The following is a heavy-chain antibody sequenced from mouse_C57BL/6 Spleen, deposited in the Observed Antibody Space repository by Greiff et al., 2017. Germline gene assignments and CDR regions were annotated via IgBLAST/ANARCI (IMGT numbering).Heavy chain of an antibody. J-gene: IGHJ2*01. CDR1: GYTFTSYW. D-gene: IGHD1-1*01. Sequence: QVHVKQSGAELVKPGASVKMSCKASGYTFTSYWITWVKQRPGQGLEWIGDIYPGSGSTNYNEKFKSKATLTVDTSSSTAYMQLSSLTSEDSAVYYCARVATVPHFDYWGQGTTLTVSS. V-gene: IGHV1-55*01. CDR2: IYPGSGST. CDR3: ARVATVPHFDY.